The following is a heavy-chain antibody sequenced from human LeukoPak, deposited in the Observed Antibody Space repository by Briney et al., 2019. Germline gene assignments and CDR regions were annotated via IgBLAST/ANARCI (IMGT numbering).Heavy chain of an antibody. V-gene: IGHV3-30-3*01. D-gene: IGHD3-10*01. CDR3: ARDYVVRAQGFDY. CDR2: ISYDGSNK. Sequence: PGGSLRLSCAASGFTFSSYAMHWVRQAPGKGLEWVAVISYDGSNKYYADSVKGRFTISRDNSKNTLYLQMNSLRAEDTAVYYCARDYVVRAQGFDYWGQGTLVTVSS. J-gene: IGHJ4*02. CDR1: GFTFSSYA.